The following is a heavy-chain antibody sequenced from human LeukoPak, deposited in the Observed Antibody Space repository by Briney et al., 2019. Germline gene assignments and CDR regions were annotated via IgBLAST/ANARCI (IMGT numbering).Heavy chain of an antibody. CDR3: ARVYLYTTGWSAAYYYFMDV. Sequence: ASVKVSCKASTYISSDFGISWVRLAPGGCLEWMGWVSGDNGQTNYGHKFYGRVTMTMETSTNTASMELRGLRSDDTAIYYCARVYLYTTGWSAAYYYFMDVWGKGTTVIVSS. CDR1: TYISSDFG. D-gene: IGHD3-16*02. V-gene: IGHV1-18*01. J-gene: IGHJ6*03. CDR2: VSGDNGQT.